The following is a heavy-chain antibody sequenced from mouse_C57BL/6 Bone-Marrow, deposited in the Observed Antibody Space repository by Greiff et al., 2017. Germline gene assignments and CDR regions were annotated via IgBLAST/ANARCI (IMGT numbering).Heavy chain of an antibody. V-gene: IGHV1-5*01. CDR2: ISPGNSDT. Sequence: VQLQQSGTVLARPGASVKMSCKTSGYTFTSYWMHWVQQRPGQGLEWIGAISPGNSDTSYNQKFKGKAKLTVVTSASTAYMELSSLTNEDSAVYYCTRDTTVVSYWYFDVWGTGTTVTVSS. CDR1: GYTFTSYW. J-gene: IGHJ1*03. CDR3: TRDTTVVSYWYFDV. D-gene: IGHD1-1*01.